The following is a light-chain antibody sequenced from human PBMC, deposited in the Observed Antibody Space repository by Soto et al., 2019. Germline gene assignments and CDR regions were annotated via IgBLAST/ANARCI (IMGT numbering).Light chain of an antibody. V-gene: IGLV2-14*01. CDR3: SSYTSSTTPYV. Sequence: QSVLTQPASVSGSPGQSITISCTGTSSDVGIYNYVSWYQQHPGKAPKLMIYQVTNRPSGVSSRFSGSKSGNTASLTISGLQAEDEADYYCSSYTSSTTPYVFGTGTKVTVL. CDR1: SSDVGIYNY. J-gene: IGLJ1*01. CDR2: QVT.